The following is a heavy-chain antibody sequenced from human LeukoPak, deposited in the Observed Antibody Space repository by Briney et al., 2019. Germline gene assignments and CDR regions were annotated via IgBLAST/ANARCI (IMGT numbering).Heavy chain of an antibody. J-gene: IGHJ4*02. CDR2: TSGSSSTI. CDR1: GFTFSSYS. D-gene: IGHD7-27*01. V-gene: IGHV3-48*02. Sequence: GGSLRRSCAASGFTFSSYSMNWVRQAPGKGLEWVSYTSGSSSTIYYADSVKGRFTISRDNAKNSLYLQMNSLRDEDTAVYYCARDHNWGLDYWGQGTLVTVSS. CDR3: ARDHNWGLDY.